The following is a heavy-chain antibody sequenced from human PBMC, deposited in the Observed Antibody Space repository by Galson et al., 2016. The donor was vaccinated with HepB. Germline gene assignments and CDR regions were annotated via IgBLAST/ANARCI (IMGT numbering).Heavy chain of an antibody. V-gene: IGHV3-30*04. Sequence: SLRLSCAASGFTFRDYAMHWVRQAPGRGLEWVALIAPDTVNIDYADSVRGRFIISHDNSKTTLYLEMNSLRNEDTAVYFCARETKHSTNWLDPWGPGTPVTVSA. CDR2: IAPDTVNI. CDR1: GFTFRDYA. J-gene: IGHJ5*02. CDR3: ARETKHSTNWLDP.